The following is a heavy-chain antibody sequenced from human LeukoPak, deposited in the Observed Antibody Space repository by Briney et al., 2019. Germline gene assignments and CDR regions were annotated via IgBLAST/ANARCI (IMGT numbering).Heavy chain of an antibody. V-gene: IGHV3-15*01. CDR1: GFTFTNAW. CDR3: TTETNWYFDL. CDR2: IKSKTDGGTT. J-gene: IGHJ2*01. D-gene: IGHD1-1*01. Sequence: GGSLRLSCAASGFTFTNAWMSWVRQAPGKGLEWIGRIKSKTDGGTTDYAAPVKGRFTISRDDSENTLYLQMNSLRTEDTAVYFCTTETNWYFDLWGRGTLVTVSS.